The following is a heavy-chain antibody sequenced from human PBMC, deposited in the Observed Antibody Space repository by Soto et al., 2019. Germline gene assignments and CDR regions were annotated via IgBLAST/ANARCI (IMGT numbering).Heavy chain of an antibody. CDR3: ARDHCSGGRCYSDERLGD. D-gene: IGHD2-15*01. V-gene: IGHV1-2*04. CDR2: INPNSGGT. J-gene: IGHJ4*01. Sequence: ASVKVSCKATGYTFTGYYIHWVRQAPGQGLEWMGWINPNSGGTSYAQKFQGWVTMTRDTSISTAYMELSRLISDDTAVYYCARDHCSGGRCYSDERLGDCGDVTTVPVS. CDR1: GYTFTGYY.